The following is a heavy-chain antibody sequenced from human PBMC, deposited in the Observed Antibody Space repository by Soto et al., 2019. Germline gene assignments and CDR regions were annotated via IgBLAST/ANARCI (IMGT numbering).Heavy chain of an antibody. V-gene: IGHV1-69*08. D-gene: IGHD6-19*01. Sequence: QVQLVQSGAEVKKPGSSVKVSCKASGGTFSSYTISWVRQAPGQGLEWMGRIIPILGIANYAQKFQGRVTITADKSTSTAYMELSSLRSEDTAVYYCARDSSGWYAGDQNFDYWGQGTLVTVSS. CDR2: IIPILGIA. CDR3: ARDSSGWYAGDQNFDY. J-gene: IGHJ4*02. CDR1: GGTFSSYT.